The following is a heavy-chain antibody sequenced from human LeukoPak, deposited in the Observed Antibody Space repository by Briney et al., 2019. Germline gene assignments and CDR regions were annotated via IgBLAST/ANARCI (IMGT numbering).Heavy chain of an antibody. CDR3: AKGYGQLVQAQFDY. D-gene: IGHD6-6*01. CDR1: GFTFDFSSSW. J-gene: IGHJ4*02. V-gene: IGHV3-7*03. CDR2: IQPDGSEQ. Sequence: GGSLRLSCAASGFTFDFSSSWMSWVRQAPGKGLEWVGNIQPDGSEQYPVDSVKGRFTISRDDSRKLLFLQMNSLRAEDTAVYYCAKGYGQLVQAQFDYWGQGTLVTVSS.